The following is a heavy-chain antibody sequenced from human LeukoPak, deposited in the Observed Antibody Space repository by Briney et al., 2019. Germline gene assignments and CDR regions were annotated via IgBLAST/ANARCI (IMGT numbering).Heavy chain of an antibody. CDR2: INPSGGST. D-gene: IGHD2-15*01. J-gene: IGHJ4*02. Sequence: ASVKVSRKASGYTYTSHYMHWVRQAPEQGLEWMGIINPSGGSTSYAQKFQGRVTMTRDMSTSTVYMELSSLRSEDTAVYYCARENSGGSCSLDYWGQGTLVTVSS. CDR3: ARENSGGSCSLDY. V-gene: IGHV1-46*01. CDR1: GYTYTSHY.